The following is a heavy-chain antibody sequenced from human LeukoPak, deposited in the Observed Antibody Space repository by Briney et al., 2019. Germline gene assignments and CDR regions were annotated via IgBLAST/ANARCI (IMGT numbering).Heavy chain of an antibody. J-gene: IGHJ4*02. D-gene: IGHD2-2*01. CDR2: IIPIFGTA. CDR3: AIGQYAVVPAAIESPLDY. V-gene: IGHV1-69*05. Sequence: ASVKVSCKASGGTFSSYAISCVRQAPGQGLEWMGGIIPIFGTANYAQKFQGRVTITTDESTSTAYMELSSLRSEDTAAYYCAIGQYAVVPAAIESPLDYWGQGTLVTVSS. CDR1: GGTFSSYA.